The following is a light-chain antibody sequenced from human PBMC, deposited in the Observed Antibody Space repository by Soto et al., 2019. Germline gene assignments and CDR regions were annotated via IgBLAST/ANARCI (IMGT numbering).Light chain of an antibody. CDR1: QSITNS. CDR2: GAS. V-gene: IGKV1-39*01. CDR3: QQTHALPYT. Sequence: DIQMTQSPASLSASVGDRVTITCRASQSITNSVSWFRQTPGKAPELLIYGASSLQLGVPARFTGSASGTDFTLTILGLQPEDFANYFCQQTHALPYTFGQGTKVEIK. J-gene: IGKJ2*01.